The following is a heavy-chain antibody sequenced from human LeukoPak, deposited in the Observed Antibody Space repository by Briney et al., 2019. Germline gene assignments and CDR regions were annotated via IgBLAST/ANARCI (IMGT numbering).Heavy chain of an antibody. Sequence: GGSLRLSCAASGFTFSTYGMRWVRQAPGKGLEWVAFIRYDGSKQYYVDSVKGRFTISRDNSKNTLYLQMNSLRPEDTAVYYCAKGYGFGTDHWGQGTLVTVSS. D-gene: IGHD3-3*01. V-gene: IGHV3-30*02. CDR2: IRYDGSKQ. J-gene: IGHJ4*02. CDR1: GFTFSTYG. CDR3: AKGYGFGTDH.